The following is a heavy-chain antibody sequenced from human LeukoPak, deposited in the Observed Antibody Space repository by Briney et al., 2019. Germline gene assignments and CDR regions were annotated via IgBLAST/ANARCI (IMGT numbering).Heavy chain of an antibody. V-gene: IGHV3-30*04. CDR2: ISYDGSNK. CDR1: GFTFSSYA. CDR3: ARGVRTGGGHYFDY. Sequence: GGSLRLSCAASGFTFSSYAMHWVRQAPGKGLEWVAVISYDGSNKYYADSVKGRFTTSRDNSKNTLYLQMNGLRAEDTAVYYCARGVRTGGGHYFDYWGHGTLVTVSS. D-gene: IGHD7-27*01. J-gene: IGHJ4*01.